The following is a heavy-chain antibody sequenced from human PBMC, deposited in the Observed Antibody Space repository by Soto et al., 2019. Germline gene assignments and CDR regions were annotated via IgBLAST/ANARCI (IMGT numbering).Heavy chain of an antibody. D-gene: IGHD2-15*01. CDR2: ISAYNGNT. CDR1: GYTFISYG. J-gene: IGHJ4*02. CDR3: ARSPRPRWYFGY. V-gene: IGHV1-18*01. Sequence: ASVKVSCKASGYTFISYGISWVRQAPGQGLEWMGWISAYNGNTNYAQKLQGRVTMTTDTSTSTAYMELRSLRSDDTAVYYCARSPRPRWYFGYWGQGTLVTVSS.